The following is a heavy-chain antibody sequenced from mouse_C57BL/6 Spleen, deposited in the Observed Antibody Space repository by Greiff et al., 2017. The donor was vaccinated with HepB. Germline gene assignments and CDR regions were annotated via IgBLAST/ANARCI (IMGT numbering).Heavy chain of an antibody. J-gene: IGHJ2*01. Sequence: VQLQQSGAELARPGASVKMSCKASGYTFTSYTMHWVKQRPGQGLEWIGYINPSSGYTKYNQKFKDKATLTADKSSSTAYMQLSSLTSEDTAVYYGARSEDYYGEYYIDYWGQGTTLTVSS. CDR3: ARSEDYYGEYYIDY. CDR1: GYTFTSYT. D-gene: IGHD1-2*01. CDR2: INPSSGYT. V-gene: IGHV1-4*01.